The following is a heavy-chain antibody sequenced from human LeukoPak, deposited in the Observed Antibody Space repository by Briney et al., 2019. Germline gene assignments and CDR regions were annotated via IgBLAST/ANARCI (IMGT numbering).Heavy chain of an antibody. CDR2: IYYSGST. V-gene: IGHV4-59*08. D-gene: IGHD3-9*01. J-gene: IGHJ5*02. Sequence: SETLSLTCTVSGGSISSYYWSWIRQPPGKGLEWIGYIYYSGSTNYNPSLKSRVTISVDTSKNQFSLKLSSVTAADTAVYYCARHARRGRYFDWLLDWFDPWGQGTLVTVSS. CDR1: GGSISSYY. CDR3: ARHARRGRYFDWLLDWFDP.